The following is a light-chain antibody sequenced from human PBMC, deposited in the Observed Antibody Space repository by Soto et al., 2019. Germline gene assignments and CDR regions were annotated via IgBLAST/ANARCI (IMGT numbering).Light chain of an antibody. CDR1: SSDVGGHNY. Sequence: QSALTQVASVSASPGQSITISCTGTSSDVGGHNYVSWYQQHPGEAPKLMIYNVDYRPSGVSNRFSGSKSGNTASLTISGLQADDEAYYYCSSYADSSTVVFGGGTKLTVL. CDR2: NVD. J-gene: IGLJ2*01. V-gene: IGLV2-14*03. CDR3: SSYADSSTVV.